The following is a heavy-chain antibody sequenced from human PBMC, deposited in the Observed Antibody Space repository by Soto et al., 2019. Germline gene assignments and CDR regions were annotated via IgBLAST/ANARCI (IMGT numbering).Heavy chain of an antibody. CDR2: ISYDGSNK. CDR1: GFTFSSYG. J-gene: IGHJ6*02. V-gene: IGHV3-30*18. CDR3: AKDPDLEWYNYYYDMDV. Sequence: GGSLRLSCAASGFTFSSYGMHWVRQAPGKGLEWVAVISYDGSNKYYADSVKGRFTISRDNSKNTLYLQMNSLRAEDTAVYYCAKDPDLEWYNYYYDMDVWGQGTTVTVSS. D-gene: IGHD3-3*01.